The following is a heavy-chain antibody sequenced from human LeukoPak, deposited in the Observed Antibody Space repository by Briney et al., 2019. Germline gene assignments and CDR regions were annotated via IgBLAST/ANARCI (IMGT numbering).Heavy chain of an antibody. V-gene: IGHV4-59*01. CDR3: AKSGVWYGEYYFDY. Sequence: KSSETLSLTCTVFGGSISSYYWSWIRQPPGKGLEWIGYIYYNGNTNYNPSLKGRVTISIDTSKNEFSLNLSSVTAADTAVYYCAKSGVWYGEYYFDYWGQGTLVTVSS. D-gene: IGHD3-10*01. CDR1: GGSISSYY. CDR2: IYYNGNT. J-gene: IGHJ4*02.